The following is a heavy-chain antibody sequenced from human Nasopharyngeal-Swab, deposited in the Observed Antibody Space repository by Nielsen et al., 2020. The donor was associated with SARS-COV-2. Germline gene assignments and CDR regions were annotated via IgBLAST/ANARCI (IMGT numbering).Heavy chain of an antibody. J-gene: IGHJ6*02. CDR3: ARDRGSSWPYYYYYGMDV. V-gene: IGHV6-1*01. D-gene: IGHD6-13*01. Sequence: IRQSPSGGLEWLGRTYYRSKWYNDYAVSVKSRITINPDTSKNQFSLQLNSVTPEDTAVYYCARDRGSSWPYYYYYGMDVWGQGTTVTVSS. CDR2: TYYRSKWYN.